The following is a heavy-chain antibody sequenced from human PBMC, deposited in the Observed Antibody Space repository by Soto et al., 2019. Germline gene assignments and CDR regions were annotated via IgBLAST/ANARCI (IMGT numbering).Heavy chain of an antibody. CDR1: GGSINYYY. D-gene: IGHD2-8*01. Sequence: SETLSLTCTVSGGSINYYYWSWIRQPPEKGLEWIGHISYSGSTNYNPSLKSRVTISVDTSKNQFSLKLSSVTAADTAVYYCARGGCSDGVCYEFHDSWGQGTLVTVSS. V-gene: IGHV4-59*01. J-gene: IGHJ4*02. CDR2: ISYSGST. CDR3: ARGGCSDGVCYEFHDS.